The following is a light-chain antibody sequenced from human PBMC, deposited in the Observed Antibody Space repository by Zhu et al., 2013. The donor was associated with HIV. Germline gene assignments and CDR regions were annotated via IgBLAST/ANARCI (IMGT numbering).Light chain of an antibody. Sequence: QSALTQPASVSGSPGQSITVSCTGTSSDVGAYNYVSWYQRHPGKAPKLMIYEVNNRPSGVSNRFSGSKSGNTASLTISGLQAEDEADYYCSSYTSTSTVVFGGGTKLTVL. CDR2: EVN. J-gene: IGLJ2*01. CDR1: SSDVGAYNY. CDR3: SSYTSTSTVV. V-gene: IGLV2-14*01.